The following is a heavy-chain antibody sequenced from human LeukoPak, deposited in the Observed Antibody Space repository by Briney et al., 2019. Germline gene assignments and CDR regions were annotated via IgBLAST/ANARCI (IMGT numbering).Heavy chain of an antibody. Sequence: GGSLRLSSAASGFTFSSYAMSWVRRAPGKGLEWDSGISGSGGSTYYADSVKGRFTISRDNSKNTLYLQMNSLRAEDTAVYYCAKDKSSTYYDFWSGYNYWGQGTLVTVSS. CDR2: ISGSGGST. CDR3: AKDKSSTYYDFWSGYNY. V-gene: IGHV3-23*01. J-gene: IGHJ4*02. D-gene: IGHD3-3*01. CDR1: GFTFSSYA.